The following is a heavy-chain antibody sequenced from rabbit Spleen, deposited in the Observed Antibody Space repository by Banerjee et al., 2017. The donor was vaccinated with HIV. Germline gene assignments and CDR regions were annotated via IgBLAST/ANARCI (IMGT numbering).Heavy chain of an antibody. CDR1: GFSFSSSYW. CDR2: IYGGGGSNT. D-gene: IGHD4-1*01. J-gene: IGHJ4*01. CDR3: ARDTYNSDWGWHNL. Sequence: QEQLEESGGDLVKPEGSLTLTCTASGFSFSSSYWICWVRQAPGKGLEWIGCIYGGGGSNTGYASWAKGRFTISKTSSTTVTLQMTSLTAADTATYFCARDTYNSDWGWHNLWAQGTLVTVS. V-gene: IGHV1S45*01.